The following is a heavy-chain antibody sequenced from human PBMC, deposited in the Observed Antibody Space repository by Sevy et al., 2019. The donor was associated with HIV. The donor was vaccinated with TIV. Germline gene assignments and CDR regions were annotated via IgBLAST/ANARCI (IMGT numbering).Heavy chain of an antibody. J-gene: IGHJ6*03. D-gene: IGHD3-22*01. CDR1: GFSFDSYG. CDR2: ISGSGTRT. Sequence: GGSLRLSCAVSGFSFDSYGMTWVRQAPGKGLEWVSAISGSGTRTYYADSVKGRFIISRVNSKNTLDLQMNSLRAEDTAIYYCAQGGGGHYDPDEIAYYFYYYNMDVWGKGTTVTVSS. V-gene: IGHV3-23*01. CDR3: AQGGGGHYDPDEIAYYFYYYNMDV.